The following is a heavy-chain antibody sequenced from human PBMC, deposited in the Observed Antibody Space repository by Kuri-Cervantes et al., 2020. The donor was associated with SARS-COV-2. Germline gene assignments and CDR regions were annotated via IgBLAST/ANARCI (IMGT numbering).Heavy chain of an antibody. Sequence: ESLKISCAVYGGSFSGYYWSWIRQPPGKGLEWIGEINHSGSTYYNPSLKSRLTISVDTSKNQFSLKLSSVTAADTAVYYCAGFYYYDSSGFVANYYYMDVWGKGTTVTVSS. J-gene: IGHJ6*03. V-gene: IGHV4-34*01. D-gene: IGHD3-22*01. CDR1: GGSFSGYY. CDR2: INHSGST. CDR3: AGFYYYDSSGFVANYYYMDV.